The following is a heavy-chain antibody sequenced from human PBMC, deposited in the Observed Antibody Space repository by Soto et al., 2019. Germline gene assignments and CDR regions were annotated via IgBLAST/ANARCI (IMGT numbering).Heavy chain of an antibody. CDR1: GFTFSSDA. CDR2: ISGSGGST. Sequence: GGSLRLSCAASGFTFSSDAMSWVRQAPGKGLEWVSAISGSGGSTYYADSVKGRFTISRDNSKNTLYLQMNSLRAEDTAVYYCAKSYGSGARPYYYYYYGMDVWGQGTTVTVSS. CDR3: AKSYGSGARPYYYYYYGMDV. D-gene: IGHD3-10*01. V-gene: IGHV3-23*01. J-gene: IGHJ6*02.